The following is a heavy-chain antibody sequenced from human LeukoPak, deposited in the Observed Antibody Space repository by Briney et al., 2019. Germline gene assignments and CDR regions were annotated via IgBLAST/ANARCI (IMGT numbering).Heavy chain of an antibody. CDR1: GGSVSSGRYY. CDR3: ARRGYSSSFDNWFDP. V-gene: IGHV4-61*01. D-gene: IGHD6-6*01. J-gene: IGHJ5*02. CDR2: IYYSGST. Sequence: SETLSLTCTVSGGSVSSGRYYWTWIRQPPGKGLEWIGYIYYSGSTNYNPSLKSRVTISVDTSKNQFSLKLSSVTAADTAVYYCARRGYSSSFDNWFDPWGQGTLVTVSS.